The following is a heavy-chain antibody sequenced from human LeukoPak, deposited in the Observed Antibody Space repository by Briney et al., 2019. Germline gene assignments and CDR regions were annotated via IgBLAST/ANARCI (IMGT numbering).Heavy chain of an antibody. CDR3: AKDADRYCSSTSCHSPFDY. J-gene: IGHJ4*02. CDR1: GFTFSSYG. V-gene: IGHV3-30*18. CDR2: ISSDGSNE. Sequence: GGSLRLSCAASGFTFSSYGMHWVRQAPGKGLEWVAVISSDGSNEYYADSVKGRFTISRDNSKNTLYPQMNSLRAEDTAVYYCAKDADRYCSSTSCHSPFDYWGQGTLVTVSS. D-gene: IGHD2-2*01.